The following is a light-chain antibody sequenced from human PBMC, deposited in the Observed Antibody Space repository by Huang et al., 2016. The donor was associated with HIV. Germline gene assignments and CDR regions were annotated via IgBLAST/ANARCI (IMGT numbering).Light chain of an antibody. CDR3: QHRSFWPPA. V-gene: IGKV3-11*01. CDR1: QSVSTF. CDR2: DAS. J-gene: IGKJ1*01. Sequence: DIVLTQSPATLSLSPGESATLSCRASQSVSTFLAWYQQRPGQAPRLLIYDASNRAIGIPERVNGSGSGTDFALTITSLEPEDFAMYYCQHRSFWPPAFGKGTKVEIK.